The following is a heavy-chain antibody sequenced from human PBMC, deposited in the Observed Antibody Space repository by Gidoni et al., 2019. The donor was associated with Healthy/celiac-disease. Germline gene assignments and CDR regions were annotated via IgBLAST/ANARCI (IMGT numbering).Heavy chain of an antibody. CDR1: GGSFSGYY. D-gene: IGHD4-17*01. CDR3: ARGEGDYGDYVDY. CDR2: INHSGST. J-gene: IGHJ4*02. V-gene: IGHV4-34*01. Sequence: QVQLQQWGAGLLKPSETLSLTCAVYGGSFSGYYWSWIRQPPGKGLEWIWEINHSGSTNYNPSLKSRVTISVDTSKNQFSLKLSSVTAADTAVYYCARGEGDYGDYVDYWGQGTLVTVSS.